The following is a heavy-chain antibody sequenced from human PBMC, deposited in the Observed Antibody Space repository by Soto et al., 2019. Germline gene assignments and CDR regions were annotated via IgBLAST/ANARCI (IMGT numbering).Heavy chain of an antibody. CDR2: IYSGGST. CDR3: ARSTYYYDSSGYWYFDL. V-gene: IGHV3-66*01. Sequence: EVQLVESGGGLVQPGGSLRLSCAASGFTVSSNYMSWVRQAPGKGLEWVSVIYSGGSTYYADSVKGRFTISRDNSKNTLYRQMNSLRAEDTAVYYCARSTYYYDSSGYWYFDLGGRGTLVTVSS. D-gene: IGHD3-22*01. CDR1: GFTVSSNY. J-gene: IGHJ2*01.